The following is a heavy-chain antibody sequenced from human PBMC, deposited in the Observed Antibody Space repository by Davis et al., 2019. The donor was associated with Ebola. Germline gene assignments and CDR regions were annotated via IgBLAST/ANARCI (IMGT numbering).Heavy chain of an antibody. D-gene: IGHD5-12*01. Sequence: LSLTCAASGFTFSDAWMTWVRQAPGKGLEWVAVISYDGRNKFYADSVKGRFTISRDNSKNTVYLQMDSLRAEDTAVYFCAKDHRFIVAAVTGLDYWGQGTPVTVSS. CDR1: GFTFSDAW. J-gene: IGHJ4*02. V-gene: IGHV3-30*18. CDR3: AKDHRFIVAAVTGLDY. CDR2: ISYDGRNK.